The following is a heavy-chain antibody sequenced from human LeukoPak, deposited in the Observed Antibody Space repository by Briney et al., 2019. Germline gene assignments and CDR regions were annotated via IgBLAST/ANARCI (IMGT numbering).Heavy chain of an antibody. CDR3: ARHTAERGFDY. CDR2: IYYSGST. J-gene: IGHJ4*02. CDR1: GGSISSYY. V-gene: IGHV4-59*08. D-gene: IGHD3-10*01. Sequence: SETLSLTCTVSGGSISSYYWSWIRQPPGKGLEWIGYIYYSGSTNYNPSLKSRVTISVDTSKNQFSLKLSSVTAADTAVYYCARHTAERGFDYWGQGTLVTVSS.